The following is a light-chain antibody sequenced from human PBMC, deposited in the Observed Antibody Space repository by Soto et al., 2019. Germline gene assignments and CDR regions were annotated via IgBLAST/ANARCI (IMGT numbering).Light chain of an antibody. CDR3: QSYDRSLSVWV. Sequence: QSVLTQPPSVSGAPGQRVTISCTGSSSNIGAGYDVQWYQQVPGTAPKLLISNSINRPSGVPDRFSGSRSDTSASLAITGIQADDEADYYCQSYDRSLSVWVFGGGTQLTVL. V-gene: IGLV1-40*01. J-gene: IGLJ3*02. CDR2: NSI. CDR1: SSNIGAGYD.